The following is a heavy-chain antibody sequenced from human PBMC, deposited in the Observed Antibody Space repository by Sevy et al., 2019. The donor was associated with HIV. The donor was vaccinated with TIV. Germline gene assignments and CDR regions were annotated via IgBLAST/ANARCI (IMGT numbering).Heavy chain of an antibody. V-gene: IGHV3-11*06. CDR2: ISGDSGHT. Sequence: GGSLRLSCADTGFSLNDYYMTWIRQAPGKGLEWVSYISGDSGHTNYAESGKGRFTISRDKTKNFVYLQMDGLRAEDTSTYYCARDGNSGYYFNYYYYGMDVLGQGTTVTVSS. CDR3: ARDGNSGYYFNYYYYGMDV. CDR1: GFSLNDYY. D-gene: IGHD3-22*01. J-gene: IGHJ6*02.